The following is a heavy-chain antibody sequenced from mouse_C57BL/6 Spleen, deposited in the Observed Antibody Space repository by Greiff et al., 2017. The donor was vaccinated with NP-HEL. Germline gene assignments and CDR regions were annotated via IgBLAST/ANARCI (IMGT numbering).Heavy chain of an antibody. J-gene: IGHJ4*01. CDR2: ISDGGSYT. V-gene: IGHV5-4*01. CDR3: ARDQRLRAMDY. D-gene: IGHD2-4*01. CDR1: GFTFSSYA. Sequence: DVHLVESGGGLVKPGGSLKLSCAASGFTFSSYAMSWVRQTPEKRLEWVATISDGGSYTYYPDNVKGRFTISRDNAKNNLYLQMSHLKSEDTAMYYCARDQRLRAMDYWGQGTSVTVSS.